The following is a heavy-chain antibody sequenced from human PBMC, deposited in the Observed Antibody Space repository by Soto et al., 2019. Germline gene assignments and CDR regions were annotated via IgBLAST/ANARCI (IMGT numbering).Heavy chain of an antibody. CDR1: GYTFTSYY. D-gene: IGHD3-3*01. V-gene: IGHV1-46*01. CDR3: AFGPYYDFWSGYYLAYYYGMDV. J-gene: IGHJ6*02. Sequence: ASVKVSCKASGYTFTSYYMHWVRQAPGQGLEWMGIINPSGGSTSYAQKFQGRDNMTRDTSTSTVYMELSSLRSEDTAVYYCAFGPYYDFWSGYYLAYYYGMDVWGQGTTVTVSS. CDR2: INPSGGST.